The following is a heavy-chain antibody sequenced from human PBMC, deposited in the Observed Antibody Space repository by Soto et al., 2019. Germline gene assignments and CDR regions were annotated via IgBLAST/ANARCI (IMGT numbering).Heavy chain of an antibody. J-gene: IGHJ4*02. V-gene: IGHV3-74*01. Sequence: EVQLVESGGGLVQPGGSLRLSCAGSGFIFSNYWMHWVRQAPGKGLEWVSRIDHDGPTDYADSVRGRFTISRDNAENTLYLQMNSLRPEYTAVYYCVRDSHGDYWGQGTLVTVSS. CDR3: VRDSHGDY. CDR1: GFIFSNYW. CDR2: IDHDGPT.